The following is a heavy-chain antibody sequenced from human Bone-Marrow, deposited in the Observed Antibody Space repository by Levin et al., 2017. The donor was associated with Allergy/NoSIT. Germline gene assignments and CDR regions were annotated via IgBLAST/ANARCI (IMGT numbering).Heavy chain of an antibody. V-gene: IGHV3-30*18. CDR1: EFTFDTFG. J-gene: IGHJ4*02. D-gene: IGHD6-19*01. CDR2: ISYDGSNT. CDR3: VKDSVFEAVAPSEPDC. Sequence: GGSLRLSCAASEFTFDTFGMHWVRQAPGKGLEWVTTISYDGSNTYYADSVKGRFTISRDNSKNTLYLQMNSLRGDDTAVYYCVKDSVFEAVAPSEPDCWRQGTLVTVSS.